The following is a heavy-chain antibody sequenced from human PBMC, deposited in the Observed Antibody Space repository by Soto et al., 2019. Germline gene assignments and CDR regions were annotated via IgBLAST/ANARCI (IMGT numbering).Heavy chain of an antibody. CDR2: INPQTGGT. Sequence: ASVQVSCEASGYTFTGFYIHWVREAPGQGLEWMGWINPQTGGTSYAQKFQGRVTLSRHTSINTAYLELSRLRFDDAAVYFCARERYQVIADGMDVWGQGTTVTVSS. CDR1: GYTFTGFY. D-gene: IGHD6-13*01. J-gene: IGHJ6*02. V-gene: IGHV1-2*02. CDR3: ARERYQVIADGMDV.